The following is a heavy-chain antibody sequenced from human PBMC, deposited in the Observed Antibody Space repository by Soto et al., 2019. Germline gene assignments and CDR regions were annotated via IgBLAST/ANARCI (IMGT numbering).Heavy chain of an antibody. Sequence: QVQLQESGPGLVKPSQTLSLTCTVSGGSISSGDYYWSWIRQPPGKGLEWIGYIYYSGSTYYNPSLKSRVTISVDTSKNQFALKLSSVTAADTAMYYCAKGSHYDILTAYHAFDFWGQGTLVTVSS. D-gene: IGHD3-9*01. V-gene: IGHV4-30-4*01. CDR2: IYYSGST. CDR3: AKGSHYDILTAYHAFDF. J-gene: IGHJ4*02. CDR1: GGSISSGDYY.